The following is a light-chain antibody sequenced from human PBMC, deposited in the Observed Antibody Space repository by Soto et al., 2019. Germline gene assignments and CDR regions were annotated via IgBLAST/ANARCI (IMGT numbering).Light chain of an antibody. CDR3: QQYNNWPLT. Sequence: EIVITQSPATLSVSPGKRATLSCRASQSVSSNLAWYQQKPGQAPRLLIYGASTRATGIPARFSGSGSGTEFTLTISSLQSEDFAVYYCQQYNNWPLTFGQGTKVEIK. V-gene: IGKV3-15*01. J-gene: IGKJ1*01. CDR1: QSVSSN. CDR2: GAS.